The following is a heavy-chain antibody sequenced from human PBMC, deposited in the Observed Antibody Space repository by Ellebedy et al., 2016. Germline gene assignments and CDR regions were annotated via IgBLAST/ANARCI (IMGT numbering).Heavy chain of an antibody. CDR1: GGSIRGDSTSSYF. J-gene: IGHJ6*02. Sequence: SETLSLTCNVSGGSIRGDSTSSYFWTWIRQPPGKGLEWIGYIYHSGSTNYNPALKSRVTMSIDTSKNQFSLKLSSMTAADTAVYYCARCPYAGYYYYGMDVWGQGTTVTVSS. D-gene: IGHD4-17*01. V-gene: IGHV4-61*01. CDR2: IYHSGST. CDR3: ARCPYAGYYYYGMDV.